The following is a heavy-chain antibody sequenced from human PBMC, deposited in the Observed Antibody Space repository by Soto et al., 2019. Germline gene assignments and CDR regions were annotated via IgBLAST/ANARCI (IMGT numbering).Heavy chain of an antibody. CDR1: GCSISSGFYY. J-gene: IGHJ4*02. Sequence: XETLSLTCTVAGCSISSGFYYWGWVRQPPGKGLEYIGNQYYAGSTYYNPSLKSRVTILVDTSKNQFSLKLSSVTAADTAVYFCARGDDFAGNDYFDYWGQGALVTVSS. D-gene: IGHD1-1*01. CDR3: ARGDDFAGNDYFDY. CDR2: QYYAGST. V-gene: IGHV4-39*01.